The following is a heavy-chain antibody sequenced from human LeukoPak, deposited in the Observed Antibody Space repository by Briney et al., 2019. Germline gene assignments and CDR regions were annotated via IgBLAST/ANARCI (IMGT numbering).Heavy chain of an antibody. CDR2: ISDSGGST. V-gene: IGHV3-23*01. Sequence: PGGSLRLSCTVSGFTVSSNSMSWVRQAPGEGLEWVSAISDSGGSTYYTDSVKGRFTISRDNSKNTLYLQMNSLRAEDTAVYYCARAGNYYGRHTNWFDPWGQGTLVTVSS. CDR1: GFTVSSNS. D-gene: IGHD3-10*01. CDR3: ARAGNYYGRHTNWFDP. J-gene: IGHJ5*02.